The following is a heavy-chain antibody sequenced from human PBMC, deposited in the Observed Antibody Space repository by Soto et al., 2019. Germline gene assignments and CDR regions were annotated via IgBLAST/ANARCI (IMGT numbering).Heavy chain of an antibody. J-gene: IGHJ4*02. CDR1: GFTFSSYA. V-gene: IGHV3-30-3*01. Sequence: QVQLVESGGGVVQPGRSLRLSCAASGFTFSSYAMHWVRQAPGKGLEWVAVISYDGSNKYYADSVKGRFTISRDNSKNTLYLQMNSLRAEDTAVYYCARDRLRYCSGGGCYSGLDYWGQGTLVTVSS. D-gene: IGHD2-15*01. CDR2: ISYDGSNK. CDR3: ARDRLRYCSGGGCYSGLDY.